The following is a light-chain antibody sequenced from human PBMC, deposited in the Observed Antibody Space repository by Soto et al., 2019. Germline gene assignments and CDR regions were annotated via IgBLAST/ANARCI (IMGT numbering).Light chain of an antibody. CDR3: QTWGSGIVV. CDR1: SGQSNYA. CDR2: LNSDGSH. V-gene: IGLV4-69*01. J-gene: IGLJ2*01. Sequence: QSVLTQSPSASASVRASVKLTCTMSSGQSNYAIAWHQQQSEKGPRYLMKLNSDGSHSKGDGIPDRFSGSSSGAERYLTISSLQSEDEADYYCQTWGSGIVVFGGGTKLTVL.